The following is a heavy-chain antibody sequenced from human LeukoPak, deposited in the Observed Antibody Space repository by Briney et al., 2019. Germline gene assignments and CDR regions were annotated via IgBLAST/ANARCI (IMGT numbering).Heavy chain of an antibody. CDR1: GGSISSSNSY. D-gene: IGHD3-16*01. CDR3: ARGGSRLTTAGDLDY. J-gene: IGHJ4*02. V-gene: IGHV4-39*01. Sequence: SETLSLTCIVSGGSISSSNSYWDWIRQPPGRGLEWIGDISHSGTINYNPSLRTRVTISADTSKNQFSLKLNSVTAADTAVYYCARGGSRLTTAGDLDYWGQGTLVTVSS. CDR2: ISHSGTI.